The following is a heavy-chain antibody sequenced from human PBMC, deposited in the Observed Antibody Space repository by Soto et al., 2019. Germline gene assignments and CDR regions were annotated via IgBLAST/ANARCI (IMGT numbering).Heavy chain of an antibody. Sequence: VGSLRLSCAASGFTFTSYAIHWVRQAPGKGLEWVAVVSCDASNKKYTDSVKGRFTISRDNSKNTVHLQMNSLRAEDTAVYYCAREVWEHTPRGDYYYYGMDVWGHGTTVTVSS. CDR1: GFTFTSYA. D-gene: IGHD1-26*01. CDR2: VSCDASNK. V-gene: IGHV3-30*04. J-gene: IGHJ6*02. CDR3: AREVWEHTPRGDYYYYGMDV.